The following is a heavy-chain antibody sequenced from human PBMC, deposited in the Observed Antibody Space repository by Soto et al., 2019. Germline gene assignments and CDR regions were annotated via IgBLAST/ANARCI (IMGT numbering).Heavy chain of an antibody. CDR1: GFSLSTSGVG. D-gene: IGHD3-3*01. CDR2: IYWNDDK. V-gene: IGHV2-5*01. J-gene: IGHJ5*02. Sequence: ESGPTLVNPTQTLTLTCTFSGFSLSTSGVGVGWIRQPPGKALEWLALIYWNDDKRYSPSLKSRLTITKDTSKNQVVLTMTNMDPVDTATYYCAHSGGITIFGVVLNWFDPWGQGTLVTVSS. CDR3: AHSGGITIFGVVLNWFDP.